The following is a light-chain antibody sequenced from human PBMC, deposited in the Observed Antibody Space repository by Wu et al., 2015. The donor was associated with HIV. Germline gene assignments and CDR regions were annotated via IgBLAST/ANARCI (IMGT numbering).Light chain of an antibody. V-gene: IGKV3-11*01. J-gene: IGKJ5*01. Sequence: EVVLIQSPVNLSLSPGERATLSCRASHSVDRSLAWYQQRPGQSPRLLIYDASNRATGIPARFRGSGSGTDFTLTISSLDPEDFAVYYCQQRSYSPLTFGQGTRLEI. CDR3: QQRSYSPLT. CDR2: DAS. CDR1: HSVDRS.